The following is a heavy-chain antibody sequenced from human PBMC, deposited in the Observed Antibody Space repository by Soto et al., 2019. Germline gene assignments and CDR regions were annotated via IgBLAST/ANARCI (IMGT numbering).Heavy chain of an antibody. CDR3: ARKVAAAGARGPFDY. CDR1: GYTFTSYA. Sequence: QVQLVQSGAEVKKPGASVNVSCKASGYTFTSYAMHWVRQAPGQRREWMGRINAGNGNTKYSQKFKGRVTITRDTSASTAYMELSSLRSDDTAVYYCARKVAAAGARGPFDYWGQGTLVTVSS. J-gene: IGHJ4*02. CDR2: INAGNGNT. D-gene: IGHD6-13*01. V-gene: IGHV1-3*01.